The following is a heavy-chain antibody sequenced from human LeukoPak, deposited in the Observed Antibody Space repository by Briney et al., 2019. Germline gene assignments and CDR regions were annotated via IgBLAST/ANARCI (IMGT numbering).Heavy chain of an antibody. V-gene: IGHV4-59*01. CDR2: IYYSGST. J-gene: IGHJ4*02. CDR3: ARLFEY. CDR1: GGSISSYY. Sequence: PSETLSLTCTVSGGSISSYYWSWIRQPPGKGLEWIGYIYYSGSTNYNPSLKSRVTISVDTSKNQFSLKLSSVTAADTAVYYCARLFEYWGQGTLVTVSS.